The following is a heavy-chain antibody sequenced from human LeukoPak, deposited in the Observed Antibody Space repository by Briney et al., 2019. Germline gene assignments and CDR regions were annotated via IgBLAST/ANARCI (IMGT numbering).Heavy chain of an antibody. CDR3: ARRLGGSGSYGTYYFDY. CDR2: IKQDGSEK. J-gene: IGHJ4*02. Sequence: GGSLRLSCAASGFTFSNYWMSWVRQAPGKGREWVVNIKQDGSEKYYVDSGKGRFTIPRDNAKNSVYLQMNSLRAEDTAVYYCARRLGGSGSYGTYYFDYWGQGTLVTVSS. D-gene: IGHD3-10*01. CDR1: GFTFSNYW. V-gene: IGHV3-7*01.